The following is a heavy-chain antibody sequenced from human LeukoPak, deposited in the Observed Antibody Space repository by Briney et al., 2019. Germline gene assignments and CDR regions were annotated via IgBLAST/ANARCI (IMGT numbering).Heavy chain of an antibody. Sequence: HAGGSLRPSCEASGFAFSFYAMSWLRQPPGKGLEWVSTINANSGTTSYAASVRGRFTISRDNSKNTLYLQLNTLRAEDTAVYYCAKPISGGLAVTADWFDPWGQGTLVVVSS. J-gene: IGHJ5*01. CDR3: AKPISGGLAVTADWFDP. CDR2: INANSGTT. D-gene: IGHD6-19*01. CDR1: GFAFSFYA. V-gene: IGHV3-23*01.